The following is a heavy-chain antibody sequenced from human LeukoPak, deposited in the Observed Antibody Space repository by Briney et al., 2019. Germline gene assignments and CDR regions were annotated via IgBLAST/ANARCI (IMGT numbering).Heavy chain of an antibody. J-gene: IGHJ4*02. D-gene: IGHD1-26*01. CDR2: IYYSGTP. Sequence: HSETLTLTCTVSGGTISSYYWSWIRQPPGQGLEWIGYIYYSGTPNYNPTLKSRVTMSVDTSKNQLSIKLSSVNAADTAVYYCARHGGSYDFDFWGQGTLVTVSS. V-gene: IGHV4-59*08. CDR1: GGTISSYY. CDR3: ARHGGSYDFDF.